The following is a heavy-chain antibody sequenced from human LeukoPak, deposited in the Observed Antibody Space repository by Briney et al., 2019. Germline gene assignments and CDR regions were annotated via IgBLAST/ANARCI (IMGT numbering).Heavy chain of an antibody. D-gene: IGHD3-22*01. J-gene: IGHJ4*02. CDR3: AKDGSMFYYDSTGYYGDR. V-gene: IGHV3-30*18. Sequence: GRSLRLSCSASGFSFSSYGMNWVRQAPGKGLEWVAAISYEGSNEYYADSVKGRFTISRDNSKNTLYLQMTSLRAEDTAVYYCAKDGSMFYYDSTGYYGDRRGQGTLVTVSS. CDR2: ISYEGSNE. CDR1: GFSFSSYG.